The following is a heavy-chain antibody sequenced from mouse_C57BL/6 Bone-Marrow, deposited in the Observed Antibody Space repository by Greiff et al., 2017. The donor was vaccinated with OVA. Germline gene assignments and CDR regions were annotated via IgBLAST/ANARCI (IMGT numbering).Heavy chain of an antibody. Sequence: QVPLKESGPGILQPSQTLSLTCSFSGFSLSTSNMGIGWIRQPSGKGLEWLAHIWWNDDKYYNPSLKSRLKISKDTSNNQVFLKITSVDTADTATYYCAQMVPMRWLLPFACWGQGTLVTVSA. D-gene: IGHD2-3*01. CDR2: IWWNDDK. J-gene: IGHJ3*01. V-gene: IGHV8-5*01. CDR3: AQMVPMRWLLPFAC. CDR1: GFSLSTSNMG.